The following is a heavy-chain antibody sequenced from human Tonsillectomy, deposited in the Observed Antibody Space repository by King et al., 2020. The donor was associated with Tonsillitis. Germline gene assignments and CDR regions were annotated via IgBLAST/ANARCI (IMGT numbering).Heavy chain of an antibody. CDR2: IYHSGST. D-gene: IGHD1-26*01. Sequence: QLQLQESGSGLVKPSQTLSLTCAVSGGSISSGGYSWSWIRQPPGKGLEWIGYIYHSGSTYYNPSLKSRVTISVDRSKNQFSLKLSSVTAADTAVYYCARAKLVGAGPSFDYWGQGTLVTVSS. J-gene: IGHJ4*02. CDR3: ARAKLVGAGPSFDY. V-gene: IGHV4-30-2*01. CDR1: GGSISSGGYS.